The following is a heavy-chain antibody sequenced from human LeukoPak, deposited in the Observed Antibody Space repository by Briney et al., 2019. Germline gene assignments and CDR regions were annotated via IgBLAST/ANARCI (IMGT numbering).Heavy chain of an antibody. CDR1: EFTFSSYT. V-gene: IGHV3-48*04. CDR3: ARKGPKGSDAFDI. CDR2: ISSNGSTI. J-gene: IGHJ3*02. Sequence: GGSLRLSCAASEFTFSSYTMNWVRQAPGKGLEWVSYISSNGSTIYYADSVKGRFTISRDNAKNSLYLQMNSLRAEDTAVYYCARKGPKGSDAFDIWGQGTMVTVSS.